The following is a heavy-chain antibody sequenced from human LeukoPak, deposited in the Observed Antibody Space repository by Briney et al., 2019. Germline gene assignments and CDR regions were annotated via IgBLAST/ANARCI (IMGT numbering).Heavy chain of an antibody. V-gene: IGHV1-69*01. CDR1: GGTFSSYA. Sequence: SVKVSCKASGGTFSSYAISWVRQAPGQGLEWMGGIIPIFGTANYAQKFQGRVTITADESTSTAYMELSSLRSEDTAVYYCARTAIFHETYYYYYHYMDVWGKGTTVTVSS. J-gene: IGHJ6*03. D-gene: IGHD3-3*01. CDR3: ARTAIFHETYYYYYHYMDV. CDR2: IIPIFGTA.